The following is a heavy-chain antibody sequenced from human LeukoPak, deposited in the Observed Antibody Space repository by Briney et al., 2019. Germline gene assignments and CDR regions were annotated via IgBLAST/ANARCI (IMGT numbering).Heavy chain of an antibody. J-gene: IGHJ4*02. V-gene: IGHV3-30*02. Sequence: GGSLRLSCAASGFTFSNNGVHWVRKAPGKGLECVAFIQNDGNNKKYADSVKGRFTISRDNSKNTLYLQMNSLRTEDTAVYYCARDWGTSSLYLVNWGQGTLVTVSS. CDR2: IQNDGNNK. CDR1: GFTFSNNG. D-gene: IGHD6-6*01. CDR3: ARDWGTSSLYLVN.